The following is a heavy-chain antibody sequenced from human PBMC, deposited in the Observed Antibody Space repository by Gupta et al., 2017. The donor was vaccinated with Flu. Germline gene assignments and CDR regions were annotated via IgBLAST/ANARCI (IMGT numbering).Heavy chain of an antibody. V-gene: IGHV7-4-1*02. D-gene: IGHD2-2*02. Sequence: QGLGWMGWIYTNPGNPTYAQGFTGRFVFSFDTSVSTAYLQISSLKAEDTAVYYCARGRCGSPTCYKNDAFDIWGQGTMVTVSS. J-gene: IGHJ3*02. CDR3: ARGRCGSPTCYKNDAFDI. CDR2: IYTNPGNP.